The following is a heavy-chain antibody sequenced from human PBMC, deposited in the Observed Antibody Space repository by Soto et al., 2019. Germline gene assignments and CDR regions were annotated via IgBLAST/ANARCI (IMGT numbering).Heavy chain of an antibody. Sequence: GWSLRLSCAASGFTFSDYYMSWIRQAPGKGLEWVSYISSSGSTIYYADSVKGRFTISRDNAKNSLYLQMNSLRAEDTAVYYCARDRGIAVAGPPRGYWGQGTLVTVSS. CDR1: GFTFSDYY. V-gene: IGHV3-11*01. D-gene: IGHD6-19*01. CDR2: ISSSGSTI. J-gene: IGHJ4*02. CDR3: ARDRGIAVAGPPRGY.